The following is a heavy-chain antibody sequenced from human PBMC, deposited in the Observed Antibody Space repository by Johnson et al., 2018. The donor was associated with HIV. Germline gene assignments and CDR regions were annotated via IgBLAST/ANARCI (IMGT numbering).Heavy chain of an antibody. D-gene: IGHD2-2*01. V-gene: IGHV3-30-3*01. CDR3: ARPDIEVLPAGAFDI. CDR1: GFTFSSYA. Sequence: VQLVESGGGVVQPGRSLTLSCAASGFTFSSYAMHWVRQSPGQGLEWVAVISYAGSNKYYADSVKGRFTISRDNSKNTLYLQMNSLGAEDTAVYYCARPDIEVLPAGAFDIWGQGTMLTVSS. CDR2: ISYAGSNK. J-gene: IGHJ3*02.